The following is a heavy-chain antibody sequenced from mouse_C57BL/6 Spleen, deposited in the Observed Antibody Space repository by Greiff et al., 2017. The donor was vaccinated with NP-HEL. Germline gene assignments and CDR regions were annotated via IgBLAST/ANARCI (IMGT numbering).Heavy chain of an antibody. CDR1: GFSLTSYG. J-gene: IGHJ1*03. CDR2: IWRGGST. D-gene: IGHD1-1*01. V-gene: IGHV2-5*01. CDR3: ATTRLSSYSWYFDV. Sequence: QVQLQQSGPGLVQPSQSLSITCTVSGFSLTSYGVHWVRQSPGKGLEWLGVIWRGGSTDYNAAFMSRLSITKDNSKSQVFFKMNSLQADDTAIYYCATTRLSSYSWYFDVWGTGTTVTVSS.